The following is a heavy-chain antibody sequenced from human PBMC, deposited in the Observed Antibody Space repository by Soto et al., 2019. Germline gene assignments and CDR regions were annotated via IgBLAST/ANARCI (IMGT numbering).Heavy chain of an antibody. D-gene: IGHD4-17*01. Sequence: WETLSLTCTVSGGSIRDYFWTWIRQPPGKGLEWIGYIYYSGRTNDNPSLKSRVSISVDTSKNHFSLQLRSVTAADTAVYYCARVGGDDFGDSGGFDYWGQRTLVTVSS. J-gene: IGHJ4*02. CDR2: IYYSGRT. V-gene: IGHV4-59*01. CDR1: GGSIRDYF. CDR3: ARVGGDDFGDSGGFDY.